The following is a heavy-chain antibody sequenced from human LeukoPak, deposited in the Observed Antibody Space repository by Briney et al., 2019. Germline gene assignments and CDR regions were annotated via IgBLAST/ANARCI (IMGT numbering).Heavy chain of an antibody. D-gene: IGHD3-10*02. CDR2: ISSSSSTI. V-gene: IGHV3-48*04. J-gene: IGHJ6*04. CDR3: AELGITMIGDV. Sequence: GGSLRLSCAASGFTFSSYSMNWVRQAPGKGLEWVSYISSSSSTIYYADSVKGRFTISGDNAKNSLYLPMNSVRAEDTAVYYCAELGITMIGDVWGKGTTVTISS. CDR1: GFTFSSYS.